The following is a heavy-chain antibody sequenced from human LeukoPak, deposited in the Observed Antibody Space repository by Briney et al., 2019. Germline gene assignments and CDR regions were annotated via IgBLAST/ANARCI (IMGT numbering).Heavy chain of an antibody. Sequence: ASVKVSCKAFGYTFTNYGITWVRQAPGQGLEWMGWINPNSGATNYAQKFQGRVTMTRDTSISTAYMELSRLRSDDTAVFYCAREVRSQIAAAGPMYNWNGRWFDPWGQGTLVTVSS. CDR1: GYTFTNYG. D-gene: IGHD1-20*01. J-gene: IGHJ5*02. CDR3: AREVRSQIAAAGPMYNWNGRWFDP. CDR2: INPNSGAT. V-gene: IGHV1-2*02.